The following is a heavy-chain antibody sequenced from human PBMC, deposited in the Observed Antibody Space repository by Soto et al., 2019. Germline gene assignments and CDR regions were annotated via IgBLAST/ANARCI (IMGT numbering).Heavy chain of an antibody. Sequence: GGSLRLSCAASGFTFSSYWMHWVRQAPGKGLVWVSRINSDGSSTSYADSVKGRFTISRDNAKNTLYLQMNSLRAEDTAVYYCARDPYDYDSSGYFRGYYYGMDVWGQGTTVTVSS. CDR1: GFTFSSYW. V-gene: IGHV3-74*01. J-gene: IGHJ6*02. CDR2: INSDGSST. CDR3: ARDPYDYDSSGYFRGYYYGMDV. D-gene: IGHD3-22*01.